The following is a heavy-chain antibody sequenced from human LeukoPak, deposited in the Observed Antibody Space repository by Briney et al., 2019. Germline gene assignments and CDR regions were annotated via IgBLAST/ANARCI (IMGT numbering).Heavy chain of an antibody. D-gene: IGHD6-19*01. CDR2: ISVSGGRT. Sequence: GGSLRLSCAASGFSFNNYAMNWARQAPGKGLEWVSGISVSGGRTFYADSVKGRFTISRDNSMNTLDLQINSLRVEDTAVYYCAKGSSGWFQDAFDIWGQGTMVTVSS. CDR3: AKGSSGWFQDAFDI. CDR1: GFSFNNYA. J-gene: IGHJ3*02. V-gene: IGHV3-23*01.